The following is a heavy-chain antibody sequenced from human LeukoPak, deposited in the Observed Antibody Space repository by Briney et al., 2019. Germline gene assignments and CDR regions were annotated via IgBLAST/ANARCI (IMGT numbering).Heavy chain of an antibody. J-gene: IGHJ4*02. CDR3: ARGYYYGSGMPVDY. V-gene: IGHV4-31*03. CDR1: GGSISSGGYY. Sequence: SETLSLTCTVSGGSISSGGYYWSWIRQHPGKGLEWIGYIYYSGSTYYNPSLKSRVTISVDTSKNQFSLKLSSVTAADTAVYYCARGYYYGSGMPVDYWGQGTLVTVSS. CDR2: IYYSGST. D-gene: IGHD3-10*01.